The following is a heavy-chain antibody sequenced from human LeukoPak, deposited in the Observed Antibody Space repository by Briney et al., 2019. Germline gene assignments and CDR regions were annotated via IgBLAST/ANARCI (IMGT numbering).Heavy chain of an antibody. J-gene: IGHJ6*02. V-gene: IGHV3-21*06. Sequence: GGSLRLSCAASGFTFSTYSMNWVRQAPGKGLEWVSSISSSSSYIDYADSVKGRFTISRDNAKNSVYLQMNSLRAEDTAVYYCARSPDGMDVWGQGTTVTVSS. CDR2: ISSSSSYI. CDR1: GFTFSTYS. CDR3: ARSPDGMDV.